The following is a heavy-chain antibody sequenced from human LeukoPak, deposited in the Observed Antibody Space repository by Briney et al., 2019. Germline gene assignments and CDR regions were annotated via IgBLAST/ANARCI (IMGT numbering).Heavy chain of an antibody. CDR2: INWSGGST. Sequence: GGSLRLSCTASGFAFDEHGMSWVRQVPGKGLEWVSGINWSGGSTVYADPLRGRFTISRDNAKTSLYLQMDSLRAGDTALYYCARAPITSPFYFDYWGQGTLVTVSS. D-gene: IGHD2-2*01. J-gene: IGHJ4*02. V-gene: IGHV3-20*04. CDR1: GFAFDEHG. CDR3: ARAPITSPFYFDY.